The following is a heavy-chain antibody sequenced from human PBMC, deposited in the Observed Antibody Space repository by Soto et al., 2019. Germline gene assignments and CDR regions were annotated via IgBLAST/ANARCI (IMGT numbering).Heavy chain of an antibody. Sequence: SETLSLTCTFSVGPIISGDYYWSWIRQPPGKGLEWIGYIWYKGDTYYNPSLKSRLSISVDTSKNQFSLRLTSVTAADTAIYYCGRDVVTISMGVGGQVDSWGQGLLVTVSS. J-gene: IGHJ4*02. D-gene: IGHD3-10*01. V-gene: IGHV4-30-4*08. CDR1: VGPIISGDYY. CDR3: GRDVVTISMGVGGQVDS. CDR2: IWYKGDT.